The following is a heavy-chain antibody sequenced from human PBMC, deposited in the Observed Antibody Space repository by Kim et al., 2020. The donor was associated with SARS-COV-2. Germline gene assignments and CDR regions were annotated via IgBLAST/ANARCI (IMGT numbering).Heavy chain of an antibody. Sequence: SETLSLTCTVSGGSISSYYWSWIRQPAGKGLEWIGRMYTSGSTYYNPSLKSRVTMSVDTSKNQFSLKLSSVTAADTAVYYCASGPHSSYWTALDYWGQGTLVTVSS. V-gene: IGHV4-4*07. CDR1: GGSISSYY. J-gene: IGHJ4*02. D-gene: IGHD6-6*01. CDR2: MYTSGST. CDR3: ASGPHSSYWTALDY.